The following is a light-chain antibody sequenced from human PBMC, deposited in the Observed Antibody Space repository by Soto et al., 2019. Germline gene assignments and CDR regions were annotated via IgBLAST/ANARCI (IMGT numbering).Light chain of an antibody. V-gene: IGKV1-9*01. CDR2: AAS. Sequence: DMQLTQSPSSLSASVGDRVTITCRASQGVSSYLAWYQQKPGKAPKLLIYAASTLQSGVPSRFSGSGSGTEFTLTISSLQPEDFATYYCQPLNSYPPFFGGGTKVEIK. CDR1: QGVSSY. J-gene: IGKJ4*01. CDR3: QPLNSYPPF.